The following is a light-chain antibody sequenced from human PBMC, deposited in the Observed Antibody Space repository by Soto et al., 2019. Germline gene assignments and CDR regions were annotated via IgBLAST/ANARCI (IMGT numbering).Light chain of an antibody. CDR2: GAS. Sequence: DIQMTQSPSTLSASVGDRVTITCRASQSISNWLAWYQQKPGKAPKLLIYGASSLESGVPSRFNGSGSGTEFTLTISSLQPDDFATYYCQQYNSYSLFFGQGTKVDIK. V-gene: IGKV1-5*01. CDR3: QQYNSYSLF. J-gene: IGKJ2*01. CDR1: QSISNW.